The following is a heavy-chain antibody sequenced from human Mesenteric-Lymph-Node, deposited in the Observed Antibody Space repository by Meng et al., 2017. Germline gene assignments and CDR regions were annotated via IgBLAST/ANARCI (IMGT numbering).Heavy chain of an antibody. CDR2: ISGSGGST. CDR3: AKYYYDSSGKPGDY. Sequence: GESLKISCAASGFTFDDYGMSWVRQAPGKGLEWVSAISGSGGSTYYADSVKGRFTISRDNSKNTLYLQMNSLRAEDTAVYYCAKYYYDSSGKPGDYWGQGTLVTVSS. D-gene: IGHD3-22*01. V-gene: IGHV3-23*01. CDR1: GFTFDDYG. J-gene: IGHJ4*02.